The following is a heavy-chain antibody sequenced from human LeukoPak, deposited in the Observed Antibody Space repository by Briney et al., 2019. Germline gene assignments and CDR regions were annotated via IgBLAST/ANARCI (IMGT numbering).Heavy chain of an antibody. V-gene: IGHV4-59*01. J-gene: IGHJ4*02. Sequence: SETLSLTCTVSDDSISDYYRGWIRQPPGKGLEWIGYFHNSGTSTYNPSLKSRVTISADTSKNQFSLKLNSLTTADTAVYYCARRLAGRRALDYWGQGTLVTVSS. CDR2: FHNSGTS. D-gene: IGHD6-19*01. CDR1: DDSISDYY. CDR3: ARRLAGRRALDY.